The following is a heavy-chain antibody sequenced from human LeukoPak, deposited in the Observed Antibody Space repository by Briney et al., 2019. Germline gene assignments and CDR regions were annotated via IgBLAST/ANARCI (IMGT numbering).Heavy chain of an antibody. CDR1: GFTFSSYA. CDR2: ISYDGSNK. D-gene: IGHD3-22*01. CDR3: ARVRKIVGDLGYFDY. Sequence: GGSLRLSCAASGFTFSSYAMHWVRQAPGKGLEWVAVISYDGSNKYYADSVKGRFTISRDNSKNTLYLQMNSLRAEDTAVYYCARVRKIVGDLGYFDYWGQGTLVTVSS. V-gene: IGHV3-30-3*01. J-gene: IGHJ4*02.